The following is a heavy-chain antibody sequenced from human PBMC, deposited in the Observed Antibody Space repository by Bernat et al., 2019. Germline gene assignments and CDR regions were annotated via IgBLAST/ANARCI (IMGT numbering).Heavy chain of an antibody. CDR3: AKDGAGEGYYGGMDV. CDR2: ISYDGSNK. J-gene: IGHJ6*02. CDR1: GFTFSSYG. Sequence: QVQLVEFGGGVVQPGRSLILSCAAPGFTFSSYGMHWVRQAPGKGLEWVAVISYDGSNKYYADSVKGRFTISRDNSKNTLYLQMNSLRAEDTAVYYCAKDGAGEGYYGGMDVWGQGTTVTVSS. V-gene: IGHV3-30*18. D-gene: IGHD7-27*01.